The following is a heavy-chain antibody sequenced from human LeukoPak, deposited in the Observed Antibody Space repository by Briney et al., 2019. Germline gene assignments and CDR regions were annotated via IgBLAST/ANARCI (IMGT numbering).Heavy chain of an antibody. CDR3: AKLDALAQDY. CDR2: ISGSDGST. CDR1: GFTFSNSA. Sequence: GGSLRLSCAASGFTFSNSAMSWVRQAPGKGVEWVSAISGSDGSTYYADSVKGRFTISRDNSKNTLYLQMNSLRAEDTAVYYCAKLDALAQDYWGQGTLVTVSS. D-gene: IGHD3-9*01. V-gene: IGHV3-23*01. J-gene: IGHJ4*02.